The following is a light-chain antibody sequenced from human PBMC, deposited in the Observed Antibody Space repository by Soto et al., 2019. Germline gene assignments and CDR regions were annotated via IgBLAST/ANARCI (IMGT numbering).Light chain of an antibody. CDR2: GDN. Sequence: QSVLTQPPSTSATPGQRVTISCSGGSSNIGGNTVNWYQQFPGTGPKLLIYGDNLRPSGVPDRFFGSKSGTSASLVISGLQSEDEAYYYCAEWDDTLRVYVFGIGTKVTVL. V-gene: IGLV1-44*01. CDR3: AEWDDTLRVYV. CDR1: SSNIGGNT. J-gene: IGLJ1*01.